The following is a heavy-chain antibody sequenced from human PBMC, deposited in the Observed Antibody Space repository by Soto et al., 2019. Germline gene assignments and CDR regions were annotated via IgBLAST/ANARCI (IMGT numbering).Heavy chain of an antibody. CDR3: ARDTHTLAAAGTYFDY. V-gene: IGHV1-46*03. J-gene: IGHJ4*02. D-gene: IGHD6-13*01. CDR2: INPSGGST. CDR1: GYTFTSYY. Sequence: QVQPVQSGAEVKKPGASVKVSCKASGYTFTSYYMHWVRQAPGQGLEWMGIINPSGGSTSYAQKFQGRVTMTRDTSTSTVYMELSSLRSEDTAVYYCARDTHTLAAAGTYFDYWGQGTLVTVSS.